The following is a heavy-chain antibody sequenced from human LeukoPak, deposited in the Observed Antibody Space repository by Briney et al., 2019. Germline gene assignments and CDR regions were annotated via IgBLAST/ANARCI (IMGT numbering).Heavy chain of an antibody. J-gene: IGHJ5*02. CDR2: IIPILGIA. CDR3: ARDSNSVEMATSTWFDP. Sequence: SVTVSCKASGGTFSSYAISWVRQAPGQGLEWMGRIIPILGIANYAQKFQGRVTITADKSTSTAYMELSSLRSEDTAVYYCARDSNSVEMATSTWFDPWGQGTLVTVSS. D-gene: IGHD5-24*01. V-gene: IGHV1-69*04. CDR1: GGTFSSYA.